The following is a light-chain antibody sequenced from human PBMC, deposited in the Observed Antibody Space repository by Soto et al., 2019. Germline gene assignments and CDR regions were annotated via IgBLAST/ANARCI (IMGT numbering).Light chain of an antibody. J-gene: IGKJ2*01. Sequence: EIVMTQSPASLSVSPGDGATLSCRASQSVASNVAWYQQKPGHGPRLLIHGASTRAVGVPARFSGSGSGTDFTLTISSLQSEDFAVYYCQQYHNWPPQYTFGQGTKLQSK. CDR3: QQYHNWPPQYT. CDR1: QSVASN. V-gene: IGKV3-15*01. CDR2: GAS.